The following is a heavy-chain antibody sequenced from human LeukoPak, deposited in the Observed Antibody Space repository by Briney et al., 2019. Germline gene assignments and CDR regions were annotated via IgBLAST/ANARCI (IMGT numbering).Heavy chain of an antibody. CDR3: ATDLHFGYCTATSRANY. D-gene: IGHD2-2*03. J-gene: IGHJ4*02. CDR2: IRSTPDGGAT. Sequence: GGSLRLSCAASGFTFISSWMTWVRQAPGKGLEWVGRIRSTPDGGATDYAAPVKGRFTISRDDSKNTLYLQMSSLRTEDTAVYYCATDLHFGYCTATSRANYGGQGTLVTVSS. V-gene: IGHV3-15*01. CDR1: GFTFISSW.